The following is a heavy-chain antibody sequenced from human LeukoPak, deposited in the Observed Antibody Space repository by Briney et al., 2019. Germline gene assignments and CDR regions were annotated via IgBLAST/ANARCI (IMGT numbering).Heavy chain of an antibody. J-gene: IGHJ3*02. CDR2: IYSGGST. D-gene: IGHD3-10*01. V-gene: IGHV3-53*01. CDR3: AREPYYYGSGTPGAFDI. Sequence: PGGSLRLSCAASGFTFSSNYMSWVRQAPGKGLEWVSVIYSGGSTYYADSVKGRFTISRDNSKNTLYLQMNSLRAEDTAVYYCAREPYYYGSGTPGAFDIWGQGTMVTVSS. CDR1: GFTFSSNY.